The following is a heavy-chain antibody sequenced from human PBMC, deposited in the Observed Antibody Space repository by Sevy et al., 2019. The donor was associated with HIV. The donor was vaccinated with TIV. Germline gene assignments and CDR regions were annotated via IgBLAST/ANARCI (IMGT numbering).Heavy chain of an antibody. CDR1: GFTFSTYA. CDR2: ITYSGVNT. D-gene: IGHD3-10*01. Sequence: GGSLRLSCAASGFTFSTYAMTWVRQAPGKGLEWVSVITYSGVNTYYADSVKGRFTISRDNSKNKLYLQMNSLRAEDTDVYYCAKDRVSGTYYTGDFDYWGQGTLVTVSS. V-gene: IGHV3-23*01. CDR3: AKDRVSGTYYTGDFDY. J-gene: IGHJ4*02.